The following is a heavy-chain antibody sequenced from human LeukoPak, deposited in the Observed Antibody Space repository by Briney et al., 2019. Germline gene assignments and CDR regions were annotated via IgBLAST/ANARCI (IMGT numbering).Heavy chain of an antibody. CDR1: GFTFRAYA. CDR2: ISNDGNKK. CDR3: VKDLRRARGALDV. Sequence: GNSLRLSCTASGFTFRAYAMHWVRQAPGKGLEWVALISNDGNKKYYADSVKGRFTISRDSSKSSLDLQVNSLRVEDTAVYYCVKDLRRARGALDVWGQGTTVTVFS. V-gene: IGHV3-30*18. J-gene: IGHJ3*01.